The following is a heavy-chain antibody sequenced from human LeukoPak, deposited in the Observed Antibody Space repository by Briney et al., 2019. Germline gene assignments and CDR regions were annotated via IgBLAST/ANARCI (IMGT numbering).Heavy chain of an antibody. D-gene: IGHD2-8*01. CDR3: AKDLLMVYDFDY. Sequence: GGSLRLSCAASGFTFSSYWMSWVRQAPGKGLEWVANIKQDGSEKYYVDSVKGRFTISRDNAKNTLYLQMNSLRAEDTAVYYCAKDLLMVYDFDYWGQGTLVTVSS. CDR2: IKQDGSEK. V-gene: IGHV3-7*01. CDR1: GFTFSSYW. J-gene: IGHJ4*02.